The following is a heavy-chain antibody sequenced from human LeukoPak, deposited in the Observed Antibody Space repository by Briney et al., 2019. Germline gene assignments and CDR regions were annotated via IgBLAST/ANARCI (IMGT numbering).Heavy chain of an antibody. CDR3: ARERRGSGSYQSYYFDY. V-gene: IGHV3-30*03. CDR1: GFTFSSYG. D-gene: IGHD3-10*01. CDR2: ISYDGRNK. J-gene: IGHJ4*02. Sequence: GGSLRLSCAASGFTFSSYGMHWVRQAPGKGLEWVAVISYDGRNKYYADSVKGRFTISRDNSKNTLYLQMNSLRAEDTAVYYCARERRGSGSYQSYYFDYWGQGTLVTVSS.